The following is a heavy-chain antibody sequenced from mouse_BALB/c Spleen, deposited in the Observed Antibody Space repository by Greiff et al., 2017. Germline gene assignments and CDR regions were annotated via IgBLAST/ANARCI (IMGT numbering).Heavy chain of an antibody. Sequence: QVQLQQSGAELVRPGTSVKISCKASGYTFTNYWLGWVKQRPGHGLEWIGDIYPGGGYTNYNEKFKGKATLTADTSSSTAYMQLSSLTSEDSAVYFCARPRTGRAMDYWGQGTSVTVSS. J-gene: IGHJ4*01. D-gene: IGHD4-1*01. CDR2: IYPGGGYT. V-gene: IGHV1-63*02. CDR1: GYTFTNYW. CDR3: ARPRTGRAMDY.